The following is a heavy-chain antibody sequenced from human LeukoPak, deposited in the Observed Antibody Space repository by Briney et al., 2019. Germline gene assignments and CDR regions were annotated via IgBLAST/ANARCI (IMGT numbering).Heavy chain of an antibody. CDR3: AREGTGIAAADGY. Sequence: SETLSLTCTVSGGSISSSSYYWGWIRQPPGKGLEWIGSIYYSGSTYYNPSLKSRVTISVDTSKNQFSLKLSSVTAADTAVYYCAREGTGIAAADGYWGQGTLVTVPS. CDR1: GGSISSSSYY. D-gene: IGHD6-13*01. CDR2: IYYSGST. V-gene: IGHV4-39*07. J-gene: IGHJ4*02.